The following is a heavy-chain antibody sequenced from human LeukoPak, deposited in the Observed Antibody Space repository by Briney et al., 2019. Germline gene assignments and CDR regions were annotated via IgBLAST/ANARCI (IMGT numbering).Heavy chain of an antibody. J-gene: IGHJ4*02. CDR1: GFTFNSFA. V-gene: IGHV3-23*01. Sequence: GGSLRLSCAASGFTFNSFAMNWVRQAPGKGLEWVSSISGSDGTSHYADFVKGRSTISRDNSKNTLYLQMNSLRAEDTAAYYCAKSLGVGGYTRYKGFDQWGQGTL. D-gene: IGHD3-16*02. CDR3: AKSLGVGGYTRYKGFDQ. CDR2: ISGSDGTS.